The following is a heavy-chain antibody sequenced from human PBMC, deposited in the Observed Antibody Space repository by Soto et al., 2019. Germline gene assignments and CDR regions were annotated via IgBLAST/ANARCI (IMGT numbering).Heavy chain of an antibody. CDR2: IKSKTDGGTT. J-gene: IGHJ4*02. V-gene: IGHV3-15*01. CDR3: TTGPLNCGGDCYSHY. Sequence: PGGSLRLSCAASGFTFVNAWIIWFGQSPGKGREWVGRIKSKTDGGTTDYAAPVKGRFTISRDDSKNTLYLQMNSLKTEDTAVYYCTTGPLNCGGDCYSHYWGQGTLVTVSS. CDR1: GFTFVNAW. D-gene: IGHD2-21*02.